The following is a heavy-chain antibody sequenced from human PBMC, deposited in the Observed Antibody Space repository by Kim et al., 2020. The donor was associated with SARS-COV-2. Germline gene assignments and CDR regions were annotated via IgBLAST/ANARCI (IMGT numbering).Heavy chain of an antibody. Sequence: DSVKGRFTISRDNSKNTLYLQMNSLRAEDTAVYYCAKDRGYGDYVSAFDIWGQGTMVTVSS. J-gene: IGHJ3*02. CDR3: AKDRGYGDYVSAFDI. V-gene: IGHV3-33*06. D-gene: IGHD4-17*01.